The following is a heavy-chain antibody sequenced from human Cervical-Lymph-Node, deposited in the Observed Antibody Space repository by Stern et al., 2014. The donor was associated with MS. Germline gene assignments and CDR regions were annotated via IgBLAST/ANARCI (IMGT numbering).Heavy chain of an antibody. V-gene: IGHV1-18*01. D-gene: IGHD2-2*01. Sequence: QVQLVQSGAEEKKPGASVKVSCKASGYTFSDYGLNWVRQAPGQGLEWMGWISAYTDDTNFAQRFQGRVTLTTDASTATGYMELRNLRSDDTGVYYCARAPIQSGSSPLGYWGQGTLVTVSS. CDR3: ARAPIQSGSSPLGY. J-gene: IGHJ4*02. CDR1: GYTFSDYG. CDR2: ISAYTDDT.